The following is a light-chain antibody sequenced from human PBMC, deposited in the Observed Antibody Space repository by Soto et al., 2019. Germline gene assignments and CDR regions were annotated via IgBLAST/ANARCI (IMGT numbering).Light chain of an antibody. V-gene: IGKV3-15*01. CDR3: QQYYNWPPIT. CDR2: GAS. CDR1: QSVAGN. Sequence: EIVMTQSPATLSVSPGERATLSCRASQSVAGNLAWYQQKPGQAPRLLIYGASTRATGIPARFSGSGSGTEFTLTISGLQSEDFAVYYCQQYYNWPPITFGQGTRLEMK. J-gene: IGKJ5*01.